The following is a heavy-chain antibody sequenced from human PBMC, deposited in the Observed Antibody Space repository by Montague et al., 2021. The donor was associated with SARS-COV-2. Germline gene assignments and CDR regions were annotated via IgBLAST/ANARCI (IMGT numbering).Heavy chain of an antibody. CDR2: INHSANT. Sequence: SETLSLTCAVHGGSLSGYYWSWIRQPQEKGLEWIGEINHSANTKYNPSLKSPVTISIDTSKNQFSLKMTSVTAADTATYYCASGIYPSGSYYNRYYYGLNIWGPGTTVIVSS. V-gene: IGHV4-34*01. J-gene: IGHJ6*02. CDR3: ASGIYPSGSYYNRYYYGLNI. D-gene: IGHD3-10*01. CDR1: GGSLSGYY.